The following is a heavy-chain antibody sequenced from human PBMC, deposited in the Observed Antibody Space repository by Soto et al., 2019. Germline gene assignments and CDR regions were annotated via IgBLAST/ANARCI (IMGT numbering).Heavy chain of an antibody. J-gene: IGHJ4*02. CDR3: AKDPAQTTNNYFQY. D-gene: IGHD1-7*01. V-gene: IGHV3-33*06. CDR2: IWHDGSNQ. Sequence: GGSLRLSSAASGFTFGSYGMHWVRLAPGKGLEWVAVIWHDGSNQYYADFVKGRFTISRDNSKNTLYLQMNSLRAEDTAVYYWAKDPAQTTNNYFQYWGQGTMVTVSS. CDR1: GFTFGSYG.